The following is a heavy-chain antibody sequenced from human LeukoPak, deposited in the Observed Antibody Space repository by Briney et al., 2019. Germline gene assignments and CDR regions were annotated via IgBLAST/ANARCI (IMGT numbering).Heavy chain of an antibody. CDR3: TRDRRDGYNYVDI. D-gene: IGHD5-24*01. Sequence: SETLSLTCTVSGGSINSHYWSWIRQPPGKGLEWIAFVSFSGSTDYNPSLKSRVTVSVDTSKNQFSLKLSSVTAADTAVYYCTRDRRDGYNYVDIWSQGTLVAVSS. CDR1: GGSINSHY. J-gene: IGHJ4*02. CDR2: VSFSGST. V-gene: IGHV4-59*11.